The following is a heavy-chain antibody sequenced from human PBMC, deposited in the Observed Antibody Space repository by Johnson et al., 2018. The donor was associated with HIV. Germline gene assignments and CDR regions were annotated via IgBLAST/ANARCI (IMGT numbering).Heavy chain of an antibody. Sequence: EVQVVESGGGLVQPGGSLRLSCAASGFTFSSYDIHWVRQGTGKGLEWVSAIGTAGDTYYAGSVKGRFTIPRENAKNSLYLQMNSLRAEDTAVYYCARPNFLYENDAFDIWGQGTMVTVSS. CDR3: ARPNFLYENDAFDI. V-gene: IGHV3-13*01. D-gene: IGHD2-2*02. CDR1: GFTFSSYD. J-gene: IGHJ3*02. CDR2: IGTAGDT.